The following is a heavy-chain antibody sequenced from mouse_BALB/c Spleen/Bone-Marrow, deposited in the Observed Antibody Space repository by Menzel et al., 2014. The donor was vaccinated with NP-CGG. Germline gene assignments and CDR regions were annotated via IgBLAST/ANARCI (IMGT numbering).Heavy chain of an antibody. Sequence: VQLQQSGAELVKPGASVKLSCTASGFNIKDTYMHWVKQRPEQGLEWIGRIDPANGNTKYDPKFQGKATITADTPSNTVYLQLSSLTSEDTAVYYCARWEYYAMDYWGQGTSVTVSS. V-gene: IGHV14-3*02. CDR3: ARWEYYAMDY. D-gene: IGHD4-1*01. CDR1: GFNIKDTY. CDR2: IDPANGNT. J-gene: IGHJ4*01.